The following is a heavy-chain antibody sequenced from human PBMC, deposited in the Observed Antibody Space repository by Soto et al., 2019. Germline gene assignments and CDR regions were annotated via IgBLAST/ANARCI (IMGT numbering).Heavy chain of an antibody. V-gene: IGHV3-33*01. CDR1: GFTFSSYG. Sequence: VQLVESGGGVVQPGRSLRLSCAASGFTFSSYGMHWVRQAPGKGLEWVAVIWYDGSNKYYADSVKGRFTISRDNSKNTLYLQMNSLRAEDTAVYYCARDRFLIAAAGRYYYYYGMDVWGQGTTVTVSS. CDR3: ARDRFLIAAAGRYYYYYGMDV. CDR2: IWYDGSNK. D-gene: IGHD6-13*01. J-gene: IGHJ6*02.